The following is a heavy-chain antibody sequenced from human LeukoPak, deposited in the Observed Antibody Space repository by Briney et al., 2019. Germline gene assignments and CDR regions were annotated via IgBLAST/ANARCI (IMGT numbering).Heavy chain of an antibody. CDR2: INTNTGNP. V-gene: IGHV7-4-1*02. CDR1: GYTFTSYA. D-gene: IGHD3-16*02. J-gene: IGHJ4*02. Sequence: ASVKVSCKASGYTFTSYATNWVRQAPGQGVEWMGWINTNTGNPTYAQGFTGRFVFSLDTSVSTAYLQISSLRAEDTAVYYCAREPYDYVWGSYRYRDLDYWGQGTLVTVSS. CDR3: AREPYDYVWGSYRYRDLDY.